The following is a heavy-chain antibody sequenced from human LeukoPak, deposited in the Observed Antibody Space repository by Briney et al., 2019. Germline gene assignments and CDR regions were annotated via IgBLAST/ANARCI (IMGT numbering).Heavy chain of an antibody. D-gene: IGHD1-7*01. CDR1: GGSISSSSYY. Sequence: SSETLSLTCTVSGGSISSSSYYWGWIRQPPGKGLEWIGSIYYSGSTYYNPSLKSRVTISVDTSKNQFSLKLSSVTAADTAVYYCARVGHNWNYAGWFDPWGQGTLVTVSS. J-gene: IGHJ5*02. CDR2: IYYSGST. CDR3: ARVGHNWNYAGWFDP. V-gene: IGHV4-39*07.